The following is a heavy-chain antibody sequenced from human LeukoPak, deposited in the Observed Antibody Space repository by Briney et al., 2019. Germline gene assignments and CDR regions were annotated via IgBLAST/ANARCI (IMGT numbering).Heavy chain of an antibody. CDR2: IGGGGDPI. Sequence: PGGSLRLSCAASGFTFSSYEMNWVRQAPGKGLEWVSYIGGGGDPIYYADSVKGRFTISRDNAKNSLYLQMNDLRVEDTAVYYCARDAIGLRLGEFDYWGQGTLVTVSS. J-gene: IGHJ4*02. CDR3: ARDAIGLRLGEFDY. CDR1: GFTFSSYE. D-gene: IGHD3-16*01. V-gene: IGHV3-48*03.